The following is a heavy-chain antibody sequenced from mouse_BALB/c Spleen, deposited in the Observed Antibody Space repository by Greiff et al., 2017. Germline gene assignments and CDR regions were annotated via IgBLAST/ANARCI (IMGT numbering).Heavy chain of an antibody. V-gene: IGHV14-1*02. Sequence: VQLQQSGAELVRPGALVKLSCKASGFNIKDYYMHWVKQRPEQGLEWIGWIDPENGNTIYDPKFQGKASITADTSSNTAYLQLSSLTSEDTAVYYCARLYYDYYFDYWGQGTTLTVSS. CDR1: GFNIKDYY. J-gene: IGHJ2*01. CDR3: ARLYYDYYFDY. D-gene: IGHD2-4*01. CDR2: IDPENGNT.